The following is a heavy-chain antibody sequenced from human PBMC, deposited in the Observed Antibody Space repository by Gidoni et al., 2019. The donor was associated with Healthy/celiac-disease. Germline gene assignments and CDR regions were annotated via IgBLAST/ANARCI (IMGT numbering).Heavy chain of an antibody. CDR1: GFTFSSYA. J-gene: IGHJ6*02. V-gene: IGHV3-23*01. D-gene: IGHD2-15*01. Sequence: EVQLLVSGGGLVQPGGSLRLSCAASGFTFSSYAMRWVRQAPGKGLEWFSAIIGSGGSTYYADSVKGRFTISRDNSKNTLYLQMNSLRAEDTAVYYCAKDGGLEAYCSGGSCYSLVSSGMDVWGQGTTVTVSS. CDR2: IIGSGGST. CDR3: AKDGGLEAYCSGGSCYSLVSSGMDV.